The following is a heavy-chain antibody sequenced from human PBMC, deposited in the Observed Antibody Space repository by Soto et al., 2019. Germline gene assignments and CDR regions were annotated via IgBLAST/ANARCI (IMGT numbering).Heavy chain of an antibody. CDR2: IKQDGREK. Sequence: GGSLRLSCVASGFTFSSYYMTWVRQAPGKGLEWVANIKQDGREKYYVDSVKGRFTISRDNSNNLLYLQLDSLRVEDTAVYYCSTYCGSTNCLSDWGQGSQVTVSS. V-gene: IGHV3-7*05. CDR3: STYCGSTNCLSD. CDR1: GFTFSSYY. J-gene: IGHJ4*02. D-gene: IGHD2-2*01.